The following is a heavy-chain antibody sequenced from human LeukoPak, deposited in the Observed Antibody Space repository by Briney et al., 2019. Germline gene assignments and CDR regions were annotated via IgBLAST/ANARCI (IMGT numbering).Heavy chain of an antibody. Sequence: SETLSLTCAVYGGSFSGYYWSWIRQPPGKGLEWIGEINHSGSTNYNPSVKSRVTISVDTSKNQFSLRLNSVTAADTALYYCARKMRPRYSDSSAFDYWGQGTLVTVSS. J-gene: IGHJ4*02. CDR2: INHSGST. CDR1: GGSFSGYY. CDR3: ARKMRPRYSDSSAFDY. D-gene: IGHD3-22*01. V-gene: IGHV4-34*01.